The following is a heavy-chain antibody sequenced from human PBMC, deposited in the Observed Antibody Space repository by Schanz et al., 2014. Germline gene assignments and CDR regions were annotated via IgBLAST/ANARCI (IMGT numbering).Heavy chain of an antibody. J-gene: IGHJ6*02. CDR1: GYTFTTYY. CDR2: INPSGGTT. Sequence: QVQLVQSGAEVKKPGASVKVSCKASGYTFTTYYIHWVRQAPGQGLEWMGIINPSGGTTKYAQRFQGRVTMTWDKAPRTAYMELRSLRSDDTAVYYCARGGDYIVVLVAVTREYYYHAMDVWGQGPTVTVSS. CDR3: ARGGDYIVVLVAVTREYYYHAMDV. V-gene: IGHV1-46*01. D-gene: IGHD2-15*01.